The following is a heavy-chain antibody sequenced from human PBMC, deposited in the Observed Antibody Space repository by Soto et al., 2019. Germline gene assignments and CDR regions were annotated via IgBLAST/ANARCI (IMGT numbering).Heavy chain of an antibody. CDR2: ISDTGTTT. Sequence: EVQLLESGRGLVRPGGSLRLSCAASGFTFNIYAMSWVRQAPGRGLEWVSGISDTGTTTYYADSVKGRFTISRDNSKNTLYLQMNSLRVDDTAVYYCAQDRTAPYYDSSGHGNIPYFDYWGQGILVTVSS. V-gene: IGHV3-23*01. D-gene: IGHD3-22*01. J-gene: IGHJ4*02. CDR1: GFTFNIYA. CDR3: AQDRTAPYYDSSGHGNIPYFDY.